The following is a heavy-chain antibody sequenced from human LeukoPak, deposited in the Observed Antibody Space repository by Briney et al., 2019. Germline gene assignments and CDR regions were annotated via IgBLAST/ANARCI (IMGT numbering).Heavy chain of an antibody. V-gene: IGHV6-1*01. Sequence: SQTLSLTCSISGDSVSINSAAWNWIRQSPSKGLEWLGRTYYRSKWYNDYAVSVKSRITINPDTSKNQFSLQLNSVPPEDTAVYYCAREGGAAYNWFDPWGQGTLVTVSS. J-gene: IGHJ5*02. CDR3: AREGGAAYNWFDP. CDR2: TYYRSKWYN. CDR1: GDSVSINSAA. D-gene: IGHD2-15*01.